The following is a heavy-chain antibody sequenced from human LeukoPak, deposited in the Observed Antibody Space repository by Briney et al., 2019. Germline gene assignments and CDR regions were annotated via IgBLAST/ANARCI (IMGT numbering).Heavy chain of an antibody. J-gene: IGHJ4*02. V-gene: IGHV3-48*03. CDR3: ARGGSYYYDGSGYYPLDY. Sequence: GGSLRLSCAASGFTFSSYEMNWVRQAPGKGLEWVSYISSSGSTIYYADSVKGRFTISRDNAKNSLYLQMNSLRAEDTAVYYCARGGSYYYDGSGYYPLDYWGQETLVTVSS. D-gene: IGHD3-22*01. CDR2: ISSSGSTI. CDR1: GFTFSSYE.